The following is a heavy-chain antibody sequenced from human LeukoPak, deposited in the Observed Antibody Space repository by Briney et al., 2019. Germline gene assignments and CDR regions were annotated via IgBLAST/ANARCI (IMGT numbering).Heavy chain of an antibody. Sequence: ASVKVSCKASGGTFSSYAISWVRQAPGQGLEWMGWINPNSGGTNYAQKFQGRVTMTRDTSISTAYMELSRLRSDDTAVYYCARSFYELSFDYWGQGTLVTVSS. CDR1: GGTFSSYA. D-gene: IGHD5/OR15-5a*01. CDR3: ARSFYELSFDY. CDR2: INPNSGGT. V-gene: IGHV1-2*02. J-gene: IGHJ4*02.